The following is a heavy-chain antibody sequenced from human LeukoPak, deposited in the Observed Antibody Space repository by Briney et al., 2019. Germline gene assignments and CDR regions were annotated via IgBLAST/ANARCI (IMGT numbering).Heavy chain of an antibody. CDR3: AREYGVWAYCGGDCPDAFDI. CDR1: GYTFTGYY. CDR2: INPNSGGT. D-gene: IGHD2-21*01. V-gene: IGHV1-2*04. Sequence: ASVKVSCKASGYTFTGYYMHWVRQAPGQGLEWRGWINPNSGGTNYAQKFQGWVTMTRDTSISTAYMELSRLRSDDTAVYYCAREYGVWAYCGGDCPDAFDIWGQGTMVTVSS. J-gene: IGHJ3*02.